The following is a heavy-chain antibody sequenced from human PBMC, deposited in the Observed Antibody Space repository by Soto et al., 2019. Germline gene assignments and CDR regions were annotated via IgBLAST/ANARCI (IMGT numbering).Heavy chain of an antibody. V-gene: IGHV4-59*01. CDR2: IYYSGST. CDR3: ARGALGYCSSTSCYAAEGYYYYYYMDV. D-gene: IGHD2-2*01. CDR1: GGSISSYY. J-gene: IGHJ6*03. Sequence: SETLSLTCTVSGGSISSYYWSWIRQPPGKGLEWIGYIYYSGSTNYNPSLKSRVTISVDTSKNQFSLKLSSVTAAGTAVYYCARGALGYCSSTSCYAAEGYYYYYYMDVWGKGTTVTVSS.